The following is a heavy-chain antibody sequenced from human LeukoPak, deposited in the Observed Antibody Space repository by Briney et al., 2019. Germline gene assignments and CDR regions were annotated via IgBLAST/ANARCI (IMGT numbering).Heavy chain of an antibody. Sequence: GRSLRLSCAASGFTFSSYAMHWVRQAPGKGLEWVAVISYDGSNKYYADSVKGRFTISRDNSKNTLYLQMNSLRAEDTAVYYCARDKPYFDYWGQRTLVTVSS. J-gene: IGHJ4*02. CDR1: GFTFSSYA. V-gene: IGHV3-30-3*01. CDR3: ARDKPYFDY. CDR2: ISYDGSNK.